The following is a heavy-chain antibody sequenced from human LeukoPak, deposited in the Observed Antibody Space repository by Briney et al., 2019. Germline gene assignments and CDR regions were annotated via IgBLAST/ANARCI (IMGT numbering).Heavy chain of an antibody. V-gene: IGHV3-33*01. Sequence: GTSLRLSCAASGFSFTIYGMHWVRQAPGKGLEWVEVIWYVGRNKYHVDSRKGRLTTSRVNCKHTVYLQMNSLRAEDTAVYFCARDLSTAVFDYWGQGTLVTVSS. CDR1: GFSFTIYG. CDR3: ARDLSTAVFDY. J-gene: IGHJ4*02. D-gene: IGHD6-19*01. CDR2: IWYVGRNK.